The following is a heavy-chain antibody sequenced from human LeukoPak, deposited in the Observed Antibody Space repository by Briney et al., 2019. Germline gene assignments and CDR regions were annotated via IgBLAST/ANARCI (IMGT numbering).Heavy chain of an antibody. CDR1: VGSFSGYY. CDR3: ARGIYDFWSGYSKPNYYYYMDV. CDR2: INHSGST. V-gene: IGHV4-34*01. D-gene: IGHD3-3*01. J-gene: IGHJ6*03. Sequence: PSETLSLTCAVYVGSFSGYYWSGIRQPPAKGEEWVGEINHSGSTNYNPSLKSRVTISVDTSRNQFSLKLSTVTAADTAVYYCARGIYDFWSGYSKPNYYYYMDVWGKGTTVTVSS.